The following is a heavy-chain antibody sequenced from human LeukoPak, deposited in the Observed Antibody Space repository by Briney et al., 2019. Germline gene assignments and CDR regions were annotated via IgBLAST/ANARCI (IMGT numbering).Heavy chain of an antibody. J-gene: IGHJ6*03. Sequence: ASVKVSCKASGYTFTSYDINWVRQATGQGLEWMGWMNPNSGNTGYAQKFQGRVTMTTDTSTSTAYMELRSLRSDDTAVYYCARCYYDSCYYMDVWGKGTTVTVSS. D-gene: IGHD3-22*01. V-gene: IGHV1-8*01. CDR2: MNPNSGNT. CDR3: ARCYYDSCYYMDV. CDR1: GYTFTSYD.